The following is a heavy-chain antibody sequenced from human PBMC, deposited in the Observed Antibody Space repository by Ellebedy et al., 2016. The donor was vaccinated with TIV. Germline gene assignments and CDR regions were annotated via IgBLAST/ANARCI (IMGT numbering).Heavy chain of an antibody. J-gene: IGHJ4*02. Sequence: GGSLRPSXVASGSTFSSYGMHWVRQAPGKGLEWVAVIWFDGSNKYYADSVKGRFTISRDNSKNTLYLQMNSLRAEDTAVYYCVGLITSGGDIKWGQGTLVTVSS. V-gene: IGHV3-33*01. CDR1: GSTFSSYG. CDR2: IWFDGSNK. D-gene: IGHD3-16*01. CDR3: VGLITSGGDIK.